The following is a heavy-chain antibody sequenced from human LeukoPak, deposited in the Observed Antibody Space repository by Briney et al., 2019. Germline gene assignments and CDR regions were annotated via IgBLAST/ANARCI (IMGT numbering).Heavy chain of an antibody. Sequence: GGSLRLSCAASGFTFNYYWLTWVRQAPGKGLEWVSSISSSSSYIYYADSVKGRFTISRDNAKNSLYLQMNSLRAEDTAVYYCARDAGYGDYLSFQHWGQGTLVTVSS. V-gene: IGHV3-21*01. J-gene: IGHJ1*01. CDR1: GFTFNYYW. CDR3: ARDAGYGDYLSFQH. CDR2: ISSSSSYI. D-gene: IGHD4-17*01.